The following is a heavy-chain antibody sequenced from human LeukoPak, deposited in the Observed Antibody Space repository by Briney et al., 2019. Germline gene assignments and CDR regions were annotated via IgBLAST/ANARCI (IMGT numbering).Heavy chain of an antibody. CDR3: AKDRGLYYFGMDV. V-gene: IGHV3-21*01. J-gene: IGHJ6*02. Sequence: PGGSLRLSCAASGFTFSSYSMNWVRQAPGKGLEWVSSISSSSSYIYYADSVKGRFTISRDNAKNSLYLQMNSLRAEDTAVYYCAKDRGLYYFGMDVWGQGTTVTVSS. D-gene: IGHD3-10*01. CDR1: GFTFSSYS. CDR2: ISSSSSYI.